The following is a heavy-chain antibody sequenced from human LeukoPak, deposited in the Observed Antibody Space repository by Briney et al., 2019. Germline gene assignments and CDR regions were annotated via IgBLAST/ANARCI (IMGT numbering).Heavy chain of an antibody. D-gene: IGHD3-3*01. Sequence: ASVKVSCKASGYTFTSYDINWVRQATGQGLEWMGWMNPNSGNTGYAQKFQGRVTITRNTSISTAYMELSSLRSEDTAVYYCARAFGATSLIRFLEWSSYYYYYMDVWGKGTTVTVSS. V-gene: IGHV1-8*03. CDR3: ARAFGATSLIRFLEWSSYYYYYMDV. CDR2: MNPNSGNT. CDR1: GYTFTSYD. J-gene: IGHJ6*03.